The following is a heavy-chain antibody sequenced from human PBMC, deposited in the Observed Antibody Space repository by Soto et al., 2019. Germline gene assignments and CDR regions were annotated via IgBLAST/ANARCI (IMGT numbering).Heavy chain of an antibody. CDR2: ISSSSSYI. Sequence: EVQLVESGGGLVKPGGSLRLSCAASGFTFSSYSMNWVRQAPGKGLEWVSSISSSSSYIYYADSVKGRFTISRDNAKKPLYLQRNSLRAEDTAGYYCARDGGQQWLAYRLFDYWGQGTLVTVSS. D-gene: IGHD6-19*01. V-gene: IGHV3-21*01. J-gene: IGHJ4*02. CDR1: GFTFSSYS. CDR3: ARDGGQQWLAYRLFDY.